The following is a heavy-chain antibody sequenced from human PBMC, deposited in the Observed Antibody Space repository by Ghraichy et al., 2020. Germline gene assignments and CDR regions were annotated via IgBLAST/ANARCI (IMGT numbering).Heavy chain of an antibody. V-gene: IGHV3-64D*06. CDR1: GFTFSSYA. J-gene: IGHJ4*02. Sequence: GGSLRLSCSASGFTFSSYAMHWVRQAPGKGLEYVSAISSNGGSTYYADSVKGRFTISRDNSKNTLYLQMSSLRAEDTAVYYCVKDKERKYYGSGSYMDYWGQGTLVTVSS. CDR2: ISSNGGST. CDR3: VKDKERKYYGSGSYMDY. D-gene: IGHD3-10*01.